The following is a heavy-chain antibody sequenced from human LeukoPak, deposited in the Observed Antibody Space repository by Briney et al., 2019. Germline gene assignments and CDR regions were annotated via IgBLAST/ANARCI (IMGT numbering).Heavy chain of an antibody. Sequence: GESLKISCKGSGYSFSNYWIGWVRQMPGKGLEWMGIIYPGDSATRYISSFQGQVTISPDKSISTAYLQWSSLKASDTAMYYCARQYCRGTNGYTGSSYYLDYWGQGTLVTVSS. D-gene: IGHD2-2*02. CDR3: ARQYCRGTNGYTGSSYYLDY. CDR1: GYSFSNYW. J-gene: IGHJ4*02. V-gene: IGHV5-51*01. CDR2: IYPGDSAT.